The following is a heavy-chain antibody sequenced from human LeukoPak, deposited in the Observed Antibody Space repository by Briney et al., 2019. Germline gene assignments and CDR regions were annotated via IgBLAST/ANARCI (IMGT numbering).Heavy chain of an antibody. J-gene: IGHJ5*02. V-gene: IGHV4-38-2*02. CDR3: AREAYDVLTSDWFDP. CDR2: IHHGGTT. D-gene: IGHD3-9*01. Sequence: PSETLSLTCTVSGYSITSGYYWGWIRQPPGKGLEWIGSIHHGGTTYYKSSLKSRVTLSVDTSKNQFSLKLSSVTAADTAMYYCAREAYDVLTSDWFDPWGQGTLVTVPS. CDR1: GYSITSGYY.